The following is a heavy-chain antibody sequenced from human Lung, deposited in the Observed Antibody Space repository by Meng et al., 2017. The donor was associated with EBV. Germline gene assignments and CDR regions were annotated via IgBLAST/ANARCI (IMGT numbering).Heavy chain of an antibody. V-gene: IGHV4-30-4*01. Sequence: QVHLQESGPGLVKPSQTLSLTCTVSGDSIGNGYFWSWIRQPPGKGLEWIGYIYNVGATYYNPSLRSRVSISVDMSMTRFSLKLTSVTAADTAMYYCARDRGYLYPSDFWGRGTLVTVSS. CDR2: IYNVGAT. D-gene: IGHD5-18*01. CDR3: ARDRGYLYPSDF. CDR1: GDSIGNGYF. J-gene: IGHJ4*02.